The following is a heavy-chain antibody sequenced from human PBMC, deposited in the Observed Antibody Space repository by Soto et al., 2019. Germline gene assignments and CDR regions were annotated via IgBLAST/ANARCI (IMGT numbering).Heavy chain of an antibody. CDR3: AKDPPVGYGRAFEV. Sequence: VQLLDSGGGLVQPEGSLRLSCAASGFIFKNFALNWVRQAPGKGPEWLASISGSGGSTYYADSVKGRFTISRDNSNNTLFLQMNSLRVDDTAKYYCAKDPPVGYGRAFEVWGQGTVVTVSS. CDR1: GFIFKNFA. D-gene: IGHD5-18*01. V-gene: IGHV3-23*01. CDR2: ISGSGGST. J-gene: IGHJ3*01.